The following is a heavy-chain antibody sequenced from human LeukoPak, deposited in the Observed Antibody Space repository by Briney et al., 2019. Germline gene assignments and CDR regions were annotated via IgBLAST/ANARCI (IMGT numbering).Heavy chain of an antibody. CDR2: INWNGGST. V-gene: IGHV3-20*01. CDR1: GFTFDDYG. D-gene: IGHD6-13*01. CDR3: ARSTSSIAAAGTDY. J-gene: IGHJ4*02. Sequence: PGGSPRLSCAASGFTFDDYGMSWVRQAPGKGLEWASGINWNGGSTGYADSVKGRFTISRDNAKNSLYLQMNSLRAEDTALYHCARSTSSIAAAGTDYWGQGTLVTVSS.